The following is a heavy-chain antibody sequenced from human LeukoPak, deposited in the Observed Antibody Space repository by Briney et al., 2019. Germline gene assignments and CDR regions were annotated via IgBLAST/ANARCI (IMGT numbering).Heavy chain of an antibody. J-gene: IGHJ6*03. V-gene: IGHV3-11*04. CDR1: GFTFSNAW. Sequence: PGGSLRLSCAASGFTFSNAWMSWVRLAPGRGLEWVSYISSSGSTIYYADSVKGRFTISRDNAKNSLSLKMNSLRAEDTAVYYCARDPYNGYYGDDYYYYMDVWGKGTTVTISS. CDR3: ARDPYNGYYGDDYYYYMDV. D-gene: IGHD4-17*01. CDR2: ISSSGSTI.